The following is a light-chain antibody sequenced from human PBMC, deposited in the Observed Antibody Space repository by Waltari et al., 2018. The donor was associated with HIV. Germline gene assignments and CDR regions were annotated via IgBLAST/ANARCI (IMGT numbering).Light chain of an antibody. CDR2: RNT. CDR1: SSNIGSKT. J-gene: IGLJ2*01. Sequence: QSVLTQPPSASGTPGQRVTISCSGSSSNIGSKTVNWYQQLPGTAPKLLIHRNTQRPSGVPDRFSGSKSGTSASLAISGLQSEDEADYYCATWDDSLNGDVVFGGGTKLTVL. V-gene: IGLV1-44*01. CDR3: ATWDDSLNGDVV.